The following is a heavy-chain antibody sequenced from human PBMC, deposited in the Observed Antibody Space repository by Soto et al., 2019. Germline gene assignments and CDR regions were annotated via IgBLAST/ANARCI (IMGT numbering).Heavy chain of an antibody. Sequence: GGSLRLSCAASDFAVSSNYMSWVRQAPGKGLEWVSIIYSGGATYYADSVKGRFTISRDNSKNTLFLQMNSLRAEDTAVYYCARRASRWGQGTMVTVSS. CDR2: IYSGGAT. D-gene: IGHD1-26*01. CDR1: DFAVSSNY. CDR3: ARRASR. J-gene: IGHJ3*01. V-gene: IGHV3-66*04.